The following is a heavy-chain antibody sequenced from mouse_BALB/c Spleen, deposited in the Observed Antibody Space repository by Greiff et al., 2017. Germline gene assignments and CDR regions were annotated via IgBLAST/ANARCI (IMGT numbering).Heavy chain of an antibody. CDR1: GYSITSDYA. J-gene: IGHJ4*01. CDR3: ARLSRYAMDY. CDR2: ISYSGST. Sequence: ESGPGLVKPSQSLSLTCTVTGYSITSDYAWNWIRQFPGNKLEWMGYISYSGSTSYNPSLKSRISITRDTSKNQFFLQLNSVTTEDTATYYCARLSRYAMDYWGQGTSVTVSS. V-gene: IGHV3-2*02.